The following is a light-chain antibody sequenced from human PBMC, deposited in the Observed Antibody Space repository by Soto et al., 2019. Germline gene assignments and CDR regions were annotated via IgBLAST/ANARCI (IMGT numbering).Light chain of an antibody. CDR2: AAS. J-gene: IGKJ5*01. CDR3: QQYGSSPIT. CDR1: QSISSY. V-gene: IGKV1-39*01. Sequence: DIQMTQSPSSLSASVGDRVTITCRASQSISSYLNWYQQKPGKAPKVLIYAASSLQTGVPSRFSGSGSGTEFTLTISRLEPEDFAVYYCQQYGSSPITFGQGTRLEIK.